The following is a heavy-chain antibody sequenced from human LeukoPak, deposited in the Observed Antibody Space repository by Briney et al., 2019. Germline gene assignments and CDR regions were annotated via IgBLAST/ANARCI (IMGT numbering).Heavy chain of an antibody. CDR1: GYTFTGYY. V-gene: IGHV1-2*04. J-gene: IGHJ4*02. CDR2: INPNSGGT. Sequence: ASVKVSCKASGYTFTGYYVHWVRQAPGQGLEWMGWINPNSGGTNYAQKFQGWVTMTRDTSISTVHMELSGLRSEDTAVYYCARDQEAFDYWGQGTLVTVSS. CDR3: ARDQEAFDY.